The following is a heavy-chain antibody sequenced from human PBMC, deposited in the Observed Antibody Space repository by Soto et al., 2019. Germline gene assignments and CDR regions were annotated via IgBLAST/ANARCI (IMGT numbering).Heavy chain of an antibody. CDR1: VFTFSSYG. D-gene: IGHD7-27*01. V-gene: IGHV3-30*18. CDR2: ISYDGSNK. J-gene: IGHJ6*01. CDR3: AKTGDRTLFYMEV. Sequence: PVGSLRLSCASSVFTFSSYGMHCVRHSPGKWLEWVAVISYDGSNKYYADSVKGRFTISGDNSKNTLYLQMNSLRAEDTAVYYCAKTGDRTLFYMEVLGQGTTVIVSS.